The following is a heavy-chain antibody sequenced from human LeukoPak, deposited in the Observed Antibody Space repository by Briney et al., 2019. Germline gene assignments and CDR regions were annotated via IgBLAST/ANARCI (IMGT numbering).Heavy chain of an antibody. CDR1: GYTFTSYG. J-gene: IGHJ6*03. V-gene: IGHV1-18*01. Sequence: ASVKVSCKASGYTFTSYGISWVRQAPGQGLEWMGWISAYNGTTNYAQTLQGRVTMTTDTSTSTAYMELRSLRSDDTAVYYCARAFWSGYYTYYYYYYMDVWGKGTTVTVSS. CDR3: ARAFWSGYYTYYYYYYMDV. CDR2: ISAYNGTT. D-gene: IGHD3-3*01.